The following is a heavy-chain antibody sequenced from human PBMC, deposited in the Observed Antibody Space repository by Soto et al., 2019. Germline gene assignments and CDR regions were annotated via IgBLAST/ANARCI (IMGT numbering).Heavy chain of an antibody. Sequence: QVQLMQSGAEMKKPGASVMVSCKASGYTFTTYYIHWVRQAPGQGLEWMGIINPHTGSASYARRFQGRVALTRETSTSTVYMEVSSLGFEDTAIYFCARDPNFSLTFHYYGMDVWGPGTAVTVSS. CDR2: INPHTGSA. J-gene: IGHJ6*02. CDR3: ARDPNFSLTFHYYGMDV. D-gene: IGHD7-27*01. V-gene: IGHV1-46*01. CDR1: GYTFTTYY.